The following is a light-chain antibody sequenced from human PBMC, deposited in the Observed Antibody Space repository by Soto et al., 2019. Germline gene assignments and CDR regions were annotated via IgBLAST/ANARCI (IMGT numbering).Light chain of an antibody. J-gene: IGLJ3*02. CDR1: SSDVGSYKL. V-gene: IGLV2-23*01. CDR2: EGG. CDR3: CNYAGGTTWV. Sequence: QSALTQPASVSGSPGQSITISCTGTSSDVGSYKLVSWYQQHPGKAPKLMIYEGGKRPSGVSDRFSGSKSGNTASLTISGLQAEDEADYYCCNYAGGTTWVFGGGTKLTVL.